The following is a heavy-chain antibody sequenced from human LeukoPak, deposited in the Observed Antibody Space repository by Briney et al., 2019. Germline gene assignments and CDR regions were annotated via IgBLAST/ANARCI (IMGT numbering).Heavy chain of an antibody. CDR3: ARLAATFLDY. Sequence: SVKVSCKASGYTFTSYGISWVRQAPGQGLEWMGGIIPIFGTANYAQKFQGRVTITADESTSTAYMELSSLRSDDTAVYYCARLAATFLDYWGQGTLVTVSS. V-gene: IGHV1-69*13. CDR1: GYTFTSYG. J-gene: IGHJ4*02. CDR2: IIPIFGTA. D-gene: IGHD6-25*01.